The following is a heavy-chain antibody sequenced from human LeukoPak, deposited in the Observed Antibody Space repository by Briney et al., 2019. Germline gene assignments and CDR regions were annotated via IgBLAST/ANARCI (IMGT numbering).Heavy chain of an antibody. CDR2: IYSSDRT. J-gene: IGHJ4*02. CDR1: GFTVSSNY. Sequence: GGSLRLSCAASGFTVSSNYMTWVRQPPGKGLEWVAVIYSSDRTYYADSVRGRFTISRDTSKITLYLQMNTLSADDTAVYYCARRGFDYGDHWGQGTLVTVSS. CDR3: ARRGFDYGDH. V-gene: IGHV3-66*01. D-gene: IGHD3-10*01.